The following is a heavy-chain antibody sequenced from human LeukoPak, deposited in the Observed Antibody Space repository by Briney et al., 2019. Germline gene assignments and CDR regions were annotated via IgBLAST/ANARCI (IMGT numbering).Heavy chain of an antibody. J-gene: IGHJ4*02. D-gene: IGHD4-23*01. V-gene: IGHV3-66*04. Sequence: PGRSLRLSCAASGLTVSSYMSWVRQAPGKGLEWVSVIYSGGSIYYADSVKGRFTISRDKSKNTLYLQMNSLRAEDTAVYYCARPPHGGVDYWGQGTLVTVSS. CDR3: ARPPHGGVDY. CDR2: IYSGGSI. CDR1: GLTVSSY.